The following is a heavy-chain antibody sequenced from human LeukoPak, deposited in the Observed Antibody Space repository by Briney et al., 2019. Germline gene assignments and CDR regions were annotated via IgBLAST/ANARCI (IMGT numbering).Heavy chain of an antibody. CDR2: INPSPGST. D-gene: IGHD3-10*01. J-gene: IGHJ5*02. CDR1: GGTFSSYA. CDR3: ARGGLLQKYNCFDP. V-gene: IGHV1-46*01. Sequence: ASVKVSCKASGGTFSSYAISWVRQAPGQGLEWIGIINPSPGSTTYAQKFQGRVTMTRDTSTSTVYMELSSLRSEDTAVYYCARGGLLQKYNCFDPWGQGTLVTVSS.